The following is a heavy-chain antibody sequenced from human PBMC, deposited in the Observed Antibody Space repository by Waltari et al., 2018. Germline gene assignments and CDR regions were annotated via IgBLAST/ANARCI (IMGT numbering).Heavy chain of an antibody. CDR2: LDHGESI. V-gene: IGHV4-34*01. CDR3: ARPLYYDCWSGYYKGGFDY. Sequence: QVQLQQWGAGLLKPSETLSLTCAVYGGSFSGYYWSWIRQPPGKGLEWIGELDHGESINDNPSRKCVGTISVDTSKNQFSLKLSSVTAEDTAVYYGARPLYYDCWSGYYKGGFDYWGQGTLVTVSA. CDR1: GGSFSGYY. J-gene: IGHJ4*02. D-gene: IGHD3-3*01.